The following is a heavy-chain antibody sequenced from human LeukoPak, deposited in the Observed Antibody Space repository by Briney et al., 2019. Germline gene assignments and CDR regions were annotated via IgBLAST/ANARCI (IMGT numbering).Heavy chain of an antibody. Sequence: SETLSLTCTVSGGSISNYYWSWIRQPAGKGLEWIGRIYTSGSTDYNPSLKSRVTISVDTSKNQFSLKLTSVTAADTAVYYCARGPYKYDGSGAFDIWGQGTMVTVSS. CDR3: ARGPYKYDGSGAFDI. J-gene: IGHJ3*02. CDR1: GGSISNYY. D-gene: IGHD3-22*01. V-gene: IGHV4-4*07. CDR2: IYTSGST.